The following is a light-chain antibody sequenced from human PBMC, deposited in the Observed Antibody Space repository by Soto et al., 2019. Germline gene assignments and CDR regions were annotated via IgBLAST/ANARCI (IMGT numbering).Light chain of an antibody. CDR2: DAS. CDR1: QSVSSS. Sequence: EIVLTQSPATLSLSPGERATLSCRASQSVSSSLVWYQQKPGQTPRLLIYDASNRATGIPARFSGSGSGTDFTLTISSLEPEDFAVYYCHQRSSWPDTFGQGTRLEMK. CDR3: HQRSSWPDT. V-gene: IGKV3-11*01. J-gene: IGKJ5*01.